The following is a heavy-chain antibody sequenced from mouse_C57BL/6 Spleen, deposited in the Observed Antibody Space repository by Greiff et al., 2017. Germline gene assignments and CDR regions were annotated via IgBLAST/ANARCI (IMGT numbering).Heavy chain of an antibody. D-gene: IGHD4-1*01. V-gene: IGHV14-4*01. J-gene: IGHJ4*01. CDR2: IDPENGDT. CDR1: GFNIKDDY. Sequence: EVQRVESGAELVRPGASVKLSCTASGFNIKDDYMHWVKQRPEQGLEWIGWIDPENGDTAYASKFQGKAPITADTSSNTAYLQLSSLTSEDTAVYYCTTDWDRYAMDDWGQGTSVTVSS. CDR3: TTDWDRYAMDD.